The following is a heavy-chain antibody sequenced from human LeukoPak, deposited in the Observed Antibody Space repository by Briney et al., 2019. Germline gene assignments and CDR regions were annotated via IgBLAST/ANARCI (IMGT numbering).Heavy chain of an antibody. V-gene: IGHV3-23*01. Sequence: GGSLRLSCAASGFTFSSYAMSWVRQAPGKGLGWVSSIIGSGGSTYYGDSVKGRFTISRDNSKNTLYLQMNRLRAEDTAVHYSAHPLGGELPDYWGQGTLVTVS. D-gene: IGHD1-26*01. CDR2: IIGSGGST. J-gene: IGHJ4*02. CDR1: GFTFSSYA. CDR3: AHPLGGELPDY.